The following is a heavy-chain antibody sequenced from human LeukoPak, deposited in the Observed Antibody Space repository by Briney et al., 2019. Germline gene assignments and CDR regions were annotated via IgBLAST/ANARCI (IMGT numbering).Heavy chain of an antibody. CDR3: ARESVGYCSSTSCPTNWFDP. Sequence: ASVKVSCKASGYTFTSYGISWVRQAPGQGLEWMGWISAYNGNTNYAQKLQGRVTMTTDTSTSTAYMELRSLRSDDTAVYYCARESVGYCSSTSCPTNWFDPWGQGTLVTVSS. V-gene: IGHV1-18*01. CDR1: GYTFTSYG. J-gene: IGHJ5*02. D-gene: IGHD2-2*01. CDR2: ISAYNGNT.